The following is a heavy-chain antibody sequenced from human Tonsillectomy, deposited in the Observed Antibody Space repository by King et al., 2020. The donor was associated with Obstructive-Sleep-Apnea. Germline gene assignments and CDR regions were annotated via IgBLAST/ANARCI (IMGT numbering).Heavy chain of an antibody. CDR1: GFTFSSYH. CDR3: ARVDYTNYEESGY. V-gene: IGHV3-21*01. D-gene: IGHD4-11*01. CDR2: ISSSSRYI. Sequence: VPLVESGGGQVKPGGSLRLSCAASGFTFSSYHMNWVRQAPGKGLGGGSSISSSSRYIYYADSVKGRFTISRDNAKNSLYLTMNSLRAEDTAVYYCARVDYTNYEESGYWGQGTLVTVSS. J-gene: IGHJ4*02.